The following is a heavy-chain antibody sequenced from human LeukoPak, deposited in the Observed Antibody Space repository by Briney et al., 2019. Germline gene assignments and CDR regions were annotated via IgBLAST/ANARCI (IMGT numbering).Heavy chain of an antibody. V-gene: IGHV7-4-1*02. J-gene: IGHJ6*03. CDR1: GYTFTSYA. Sequence: ASVKVSCKASGYTFTSYAMNWVRQAPGQGLEWMGWINTNTGNPTYAQGFTGRFVFSLDTSVSTAYLQISSLKAEDTAVYYCARDWGTTADYYYYMDVWGKGTTVTVSS. CDR3: ARDWGTTADYYYYMDV. CDR2: INTNTGNP. D-gene: IGHD4-17*01.